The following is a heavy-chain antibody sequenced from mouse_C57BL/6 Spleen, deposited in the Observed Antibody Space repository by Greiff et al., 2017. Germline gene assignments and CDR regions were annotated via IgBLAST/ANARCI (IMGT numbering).Heavy chain of an antibody. CDR2: IYPSDSET. V-gene: IGHV1-61*01. D-gene: IGHD4-1*01. CDR1: GYTFTSYW. J-gene: IGHJ3*01. Sequence: QVQLKQPGAELVRPGSSVKLSCKASGYTFTSYWMDWVKQRPGQGLEWIGNIYPSDSETHYNQKFKDKATLTVDKSSSTAYMQLSSLTSEDSAVYYCAREGETGTAWFAYWGQGTLVTVSA. CDR3: AREGETGTAWFAY.